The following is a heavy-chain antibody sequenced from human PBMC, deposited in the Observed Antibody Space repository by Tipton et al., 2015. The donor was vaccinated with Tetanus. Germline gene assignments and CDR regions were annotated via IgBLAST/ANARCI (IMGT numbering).Heavy chain of an antibody. V-gene: IGHV4-59*01. D-gene: IGHD3-16*01. Sequence: LRLSCTVSGASISSYYWSWIRQPAGKGLEWLGYVFYSGSTDLNPSLKSRVTISVDTSNNLFSLKLTSVTTADTAVYYCARSGGRRYAFDIWGQGTMVTVSS. CDR2: VFYSGST. CDR1: GASISSYY. J-gene: IGHJ3*02. CDR3: ARSGGRRYAFDI.